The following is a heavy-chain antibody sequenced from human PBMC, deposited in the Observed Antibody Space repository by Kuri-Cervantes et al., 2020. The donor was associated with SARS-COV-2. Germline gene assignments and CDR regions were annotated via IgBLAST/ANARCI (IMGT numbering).Heavy chain of an antibody. CDR3: VRDGTVSLFDY. CDR1: GGTFSSNA. Sequence: SVKVSCKASGGTFSSNAISWVRQAPGQGLEWVGGIIPSFGTPNHARKFQGRVTISADKSTSTAYMEMRSLRSEDTAMYYCVRDGTVSLFDYWGQGTLVTVSS. CDR2: IIPSFGTP. V-gene: IGHV1-69*06. J-gene: IGHJ4*02. D-gene: IGHD1-1*01.